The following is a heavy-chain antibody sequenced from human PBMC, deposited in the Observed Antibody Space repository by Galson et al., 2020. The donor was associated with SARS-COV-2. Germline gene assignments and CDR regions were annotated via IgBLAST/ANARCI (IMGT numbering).Heavy chain of an antibody. D-gene: IGHD3-9*01. J-gene: IGHJ4*02. Sequence: GGSLRLSCAASGLTFDDYAMHWVRQAPGKGLEWVSGISWNSGSIGYADSVKGRFTISRDNAKNSLYLQMNSLRAEDTALYYCAKANLDILTVILDYWGQGTLVTVSS. CDR2: ISWNSGSI. V-gene: IGHV3-9*01. CDR3: AKANLDILTVILDY. CDR1: GLTFDDYA.